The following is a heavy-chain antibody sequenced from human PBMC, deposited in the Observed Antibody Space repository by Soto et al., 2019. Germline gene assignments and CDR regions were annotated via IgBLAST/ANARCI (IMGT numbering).Heavy chain of an antibody. Sequence: GGSLRLSCAASGFTFSSYAMSWVRQAPGKGLDWVSAISGSGDSTCYADSVKGRFTISRDNSKNTLYLQMNSLRAEDTAVYYCAKRYYDVSGHGANFAQWGQGNLVSVDS. J-gene: IGHJ4*01. CDR1: GFTFSSYA. V-gene: IGHV3-23*01. D-gene: IGHD3-22*01. CDR3: AKRYYDVSGHGANFAQ. CDR2: ISGSGDST.